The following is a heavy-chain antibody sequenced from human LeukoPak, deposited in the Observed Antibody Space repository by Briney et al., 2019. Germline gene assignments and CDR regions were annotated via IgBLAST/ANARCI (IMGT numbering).Heavy chain of an antibody. Sequence: SETLSLTCAVYGGFINGYYWSWIRQPPGKGLEWVGEINHSGSTNYNPSLKSRVTISFDMSNNQFSLKLTSVTAADTALYYCARGSEGTAVPYFYYWGQVTLVIVSS. J-gene: IGHJ4*02. CDR3: ARGSEGTAVPYFYY. V-gene: IGHV4-34*01. CDR1: GGFINGYY. CDR2: INHSGST. D-gene: IGHD6-19*01.